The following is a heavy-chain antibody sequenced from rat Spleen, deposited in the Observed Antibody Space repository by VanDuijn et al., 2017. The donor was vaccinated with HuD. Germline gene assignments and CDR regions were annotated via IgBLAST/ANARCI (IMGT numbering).Heavy chain of an antibody. D-gene: IGHD4-3*01. V-gene: IGHV3-1*01. CDR3: AKWGTTSFAY. J-gene: IGHJ2*01. Sequence: EGQRQEAGPGRGKPAQPAPRTGAGTGDASTSKHGGWIRKVPGNKMEWMGYISYSDNTSYNPSLKSRISITRDTSKNQFFLQLNSVTTEDTATYYCAKWGTTSFAYWGQGVMVTVSS. CDR2: ISYSDNT. CDR1: GDASTSKH.